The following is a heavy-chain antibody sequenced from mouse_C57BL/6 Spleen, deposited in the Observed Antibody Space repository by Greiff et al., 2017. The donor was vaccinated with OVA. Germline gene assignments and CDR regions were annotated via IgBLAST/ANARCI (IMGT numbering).Heavy chain of an antibody. V-gene: IGHV1-55*01. CDR3: ARSDYGSSYRFAY. J-gene: IGHJ3*01. D-gene: IGHD1-1*01. CDR2: IYPGSGST. Sequence: QVQLQQPGAELVKPGASVKMSCKASGYTFTSYWITWVKQRPGQGLEWIGDIYPGSGSTNYNEKFKSKATLTVDTSSSTAYMQLSSLTSEDSAVYYGARSDYGSSYRFAYWGQGTLVTVSA. CDR1: GYTFTSYW.